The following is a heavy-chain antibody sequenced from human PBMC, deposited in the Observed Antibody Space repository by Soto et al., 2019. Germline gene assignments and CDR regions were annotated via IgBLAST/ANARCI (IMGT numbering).Heavy chain of an antibody. Sequence: SVKVSCKASGGTFSSYTISWVRQAPGQGLEWMGGIIPIFGTANYAQKSSGRVTITADESTSTVYMELSSLRSEDTAVYQCARGIREWLRVPYYYYGMDVWGQGTTVTVSS. J-gene: IGHJ6*02. CDR3: ARGIREWLRVPYYYYGMDV. D-gene: IGHD5-12*01. CDR1: GGTFSSYT. CDR2: IIPIFGTA. V-gene: IGHV1-69*13.